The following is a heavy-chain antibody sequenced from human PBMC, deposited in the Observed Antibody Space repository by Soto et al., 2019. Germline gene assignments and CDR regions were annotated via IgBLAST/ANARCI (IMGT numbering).Heavy chain of an antibody. CDR3: AKSTLLYRPNYFDY. J-gene: IGHJ4*02. D-gene: IGHD3-10*01. CDR2: ISSGGSST. V-gene: IGHV3-23*01. CDR1: GFIFNTFT. Sequence: GGSLRLSCAASGFIFNTFTLTWVRQAPGKGLEWVSSISSGGSSTYYADSVKGRFTISRDNSKNTLYLQMNSLSAEDTAVYYCAKSTLLYRPNYFDYWGQGTLVTVSS.